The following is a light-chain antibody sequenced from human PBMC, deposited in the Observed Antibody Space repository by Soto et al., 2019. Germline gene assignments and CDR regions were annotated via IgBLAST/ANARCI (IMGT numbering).Light chain of an antibody. Sequence: EIVMTQSPATLSVSPGERATLSCRASQSVSSNLAWYQHKPCQAPSLLMYGASTRATGIPARFSGSGSGTEFTLTISSLQSEDFAVYFGQQYKNWPTWTFGQGTKVDIK. J-gene: IGKJ1*01. CDR3: QQYKNWPTWT. V-gene: IGKV3-15*01. CDR2: GAS. CDR1: QSVSSN.